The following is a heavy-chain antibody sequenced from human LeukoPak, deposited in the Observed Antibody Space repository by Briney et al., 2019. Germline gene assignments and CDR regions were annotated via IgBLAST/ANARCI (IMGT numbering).Heavy chain of an antibody. CDR2: INPNSGGT. CDR3: ARDCEGITIFGVVIYYYGMDV. J-gene: IGHJ6*02. D-gene: IGHD3-3*01. Sequence: GASVKVSCKASGYTFTGYYMHWVRQAPGQGLEWMGWINPNSGGTNYAQKFQGRVTMTRDTSISTAYMELSRLRSDDTAAYYCARDCEGITIFGVVIYYYGMDVWGQGTTVTVSS. CDR1: GYTFTGYY. V-gene: IGHV1-2*02.